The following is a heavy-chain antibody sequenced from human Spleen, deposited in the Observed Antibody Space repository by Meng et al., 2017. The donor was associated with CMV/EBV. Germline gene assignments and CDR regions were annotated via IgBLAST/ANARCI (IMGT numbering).Heavy chain of an antibody. Sequence: GESLKISCAASRFTFSSYWMHWVRQAPGKGLVLVSRINSDGSSTSYADSVKGRFTISRDNAKNSMFLQMNSLRGEDTAIYYGARGTGEPGMDYWGQGALVTVSS. D-gene: IGHD1-1*01. CDR3: ARGTGEPGMDY. J-gene: IGHJ4*02. CDR2: INSDGSST. CDR1: RFTFSSYW. V-gene: IGHV3-74*01.